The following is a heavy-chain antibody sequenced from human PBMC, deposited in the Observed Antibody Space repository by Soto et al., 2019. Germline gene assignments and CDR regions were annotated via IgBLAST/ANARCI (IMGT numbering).Heavy chain of an antibody. D-gene: IGHD2-8*01. V-gene: IGHV4-4*07. CDR1: GDSIGNFY. Sequence: PSETLSLTCAISGDSIGNFYWSWIRQPAGKGLESLGRLSASGRTNYSPSLQSRVTMSLDRSKNRFSLRLTSVPAADTAVYFCARGMGRYFDLWGRGTLLTVSS. J-gene: IGHJ2*01. CDR2: LSASGRT. CDR3: ARGMGRYFDL.